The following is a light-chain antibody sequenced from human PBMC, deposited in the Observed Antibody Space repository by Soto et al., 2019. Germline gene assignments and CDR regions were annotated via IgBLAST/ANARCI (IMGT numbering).Light chain of an antibody. CDR1: QSVSSN. J-gene: IGKJ5*01. V-gene: IGKV3-15*01. CDR3: QQYNNWPPIT. Sequence: EVVMTQSPATLSVSPGERATLSCRASQSVSSNLAWHQQKPGQAPRLLIYGASTRATGVPARFSGSGSGTEFTLTISSLQSEDFAVYYCQQYNNWPPITFGQGTRLEIK. CDR2: GAS.